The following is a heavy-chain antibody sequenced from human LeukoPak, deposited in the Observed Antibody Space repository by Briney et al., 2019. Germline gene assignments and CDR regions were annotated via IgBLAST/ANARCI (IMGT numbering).Heavy chain of an antibody. Sequence: GASVKVSCKASGYTFTSYDINWVRQATEQGLEWMGWMNPNSGNTGYAQKFQGRVTMTRNTSISTAYMELSSLRSEDTAVYYCARGGRSRYYGSGSSNIGRDYWGQGTLVTVSS. CDR2: MNPNSGNT. CDR1: GYTFTSYD. J-gene: IGHJ4*02. V-gene: IGHV1-8*01. D-gene: IGHD3-10*01. CDR3: ARGGRSRYYGSGSSNIGRDY.